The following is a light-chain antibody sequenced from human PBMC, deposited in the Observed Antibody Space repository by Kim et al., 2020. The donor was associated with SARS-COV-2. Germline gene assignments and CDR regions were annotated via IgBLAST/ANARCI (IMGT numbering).Light chain of an antibody. CDR1: QSVSSSY. CDR2: GAS. J-gene: IGKJ2*01. Sequence: SWAPGESATLSCRASQSVSSSYLAWYQQKPGQAPRLLIYGASSRATGIPDRFSGSGSGTDFTLTISRLEPEDFAVYYCQQYGSSYTFGQGTKLEI. CDR3: QQYGSSYT. V-gene: IGKV3-20*01.